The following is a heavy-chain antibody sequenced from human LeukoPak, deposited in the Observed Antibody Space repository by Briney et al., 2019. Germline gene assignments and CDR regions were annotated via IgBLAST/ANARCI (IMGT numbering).Heavy chain of an antibody. D-gene: IGHD3-9*01. CDR3: ARESDWLFDY. J-gene: IGHJ4*02. Sequence: SETLSLTCTVSGGSISSTSYFWGWIRQPPGKGLEWIGSIYYSGSTYYNPSLKSRLTISVDTSKNQFSLKVRSVTAADTAMYYCARESDWLFDYWGQGALVTVSS. CDR2: IYYSGST. CDR1: GGSISSTSYF. V-gene: IGHV4-39*07.